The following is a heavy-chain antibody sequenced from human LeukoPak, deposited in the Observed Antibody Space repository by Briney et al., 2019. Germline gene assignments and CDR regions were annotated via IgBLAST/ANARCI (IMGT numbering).Heavy chain of an antibody. CDR2: IKQDGSEK. CDR1: GFSFSSYW. D-gene: IGHD1-26*01. V-gene: IGHV3-7*03. Sequence: GGSLLLSCTASGFSFSSYWMSWGRQAPGKGLEGVANIKQDGSEKRYVDSVKGRFTVSRDNAKSSLYLQLNSLRAEDTAVYYCARDRLGSYLSGTNAFDIWGQGTMVTVSS. CDR3: ARDRLGSYLSGTNAFDI. J-gene: IGHJ3*02.